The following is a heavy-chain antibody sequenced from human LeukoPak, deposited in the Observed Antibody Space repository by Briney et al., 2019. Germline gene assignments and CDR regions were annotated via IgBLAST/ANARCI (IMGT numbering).Heavy chain of an antibody. J-gene: IGHJ6*02. CDR3: ARDGIAAARTEDFYYYSGMDV. CDR1: GLTFSSYS. V-gene: IGHV3-21*01. CDR2: ISDGSAYI. D-gene: IGHD6-13*01. Sequence: GGSLRLSCAASGLTFSSYSMNWVRQAPGKGLEWVSSISDGSAYIYYADSVKGRFAISRDNAKNSLYLQMNSLRAEDTAVYYCARDGIAAARTEDFYYYSGMDVWGQGTTVTVSS.